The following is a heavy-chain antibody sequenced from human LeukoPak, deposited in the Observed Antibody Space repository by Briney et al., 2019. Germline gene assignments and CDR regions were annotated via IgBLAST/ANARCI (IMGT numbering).Heavy chain of an antibody. CDR1: GFTFSTYA. V-gene: IGHV3-23*01. D-gene: IGHD6-19*01. J-gene: IGHJ4*02. CDR3: AKVRWDNSGWYYLDS. Sequence: GGSLRLSCAASGFTFSTYAMSWVRQAPGKGLEWVSGISGSGGSTYYADSVKGRFTISRDNSKNTLYLQMNSLRAEDTAVYYCAKVRWDNSGWYYLDSWGQGTLVTVSS. CDR2: ISGSGGST.